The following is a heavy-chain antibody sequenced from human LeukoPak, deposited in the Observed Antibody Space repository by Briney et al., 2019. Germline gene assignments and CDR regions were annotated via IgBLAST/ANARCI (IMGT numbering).Heavy chain of an antibody. D-gene: IGHD4-17*01. J-gene: IGHJ3*02. V-gene: IGHV1-69*04. CDR1: GGTFSSYA. CDR3: ARAAGDYDAFDI. CDR2: IIPILGIA. Sequence: ASVKVSCKASGGTFSSYAISWVRQAPGQGLEWMGRIIPILGIANYAQKFQGRVTITADKSTSTAYMELSSLRSEETAVYYCARAAGDYDAFDIWGQGTMVTVSS.